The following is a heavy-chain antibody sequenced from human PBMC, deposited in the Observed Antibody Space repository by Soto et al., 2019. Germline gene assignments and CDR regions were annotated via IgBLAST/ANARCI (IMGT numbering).Heavy chain of an antibody. CDR1: GFSFGMYA. J-gene: IGHJ4*02. CDR2: ISGRHVKK. Sequence: GSLRPSRAASGFSFGMYALSWVRQAPGKGLEWVSAISGRHVKKYYAGSVKGRCSISRDTTPSTLYLQMNCLRADDTAMYYCARSSYLDYWGQGTRVTVSA. CDR3: ARSSYLDY. V-gene: IGHV3-23*01.